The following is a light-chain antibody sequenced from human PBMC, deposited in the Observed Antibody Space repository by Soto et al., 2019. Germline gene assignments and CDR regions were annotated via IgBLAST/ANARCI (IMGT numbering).Light chain of an antibody. CDR1: QGLLHRKGYNY. CDR3: MQVLQTPT. J-gene: IGKJ5*01. V-gene: IGKV2-28*01. CDR2: LGS. Sequence: VITQFSLFLPRPPGGPALLSFPANQGLLHRKGYNYLDLYLQKPRQSPQRLIYLGSNRAPGVSDRFSGSGSGTDFTLRISRVEAEDVGVYYCMQVLQTPTFGQGTRLEIK.